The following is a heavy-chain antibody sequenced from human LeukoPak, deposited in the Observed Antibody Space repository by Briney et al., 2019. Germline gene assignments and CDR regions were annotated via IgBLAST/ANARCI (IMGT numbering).Heavy chain of an antibody. Sequence: ASVKVSCKPSGGTFNSYTSSWVRQAPGQGLEWMGGIIPIFGTANYAQKFQGRVTITTDESTSTAYMELSSLRSEDTAVYYCARGVGGYSYGPFDYWGQGTLVTVSS. V-gene: IGHV1-69*05. CDR1: GGTFNSYT. J-gene: IGHJ4*02. CDR2: IIPIFGTA. CDR3: ARGVGGYSYGPFDY. D-gene: IGHD5-18*01.